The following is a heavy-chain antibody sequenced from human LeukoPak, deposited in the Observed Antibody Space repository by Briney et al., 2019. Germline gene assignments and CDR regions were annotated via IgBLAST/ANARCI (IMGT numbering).Heavy chain of an antibody. CDR2: ISSSSYI. D-gene: IGHD2-15*01. CDR1: GFTFSSYS. J-gene: IGHJ4*02. CDR3: ASIYCSGGSCYD. Sequence: GGSLRLSCAASGFTFSSYSMNWVRQAPGKGLEWVSSISSSSYIYYVDSVKGRFTISRDNAKNSLYLQMNSLRAEDTAVYYCASIYCSGGSCYDWGQGTLVTVSS. V-gene: IGHV3-21*01.